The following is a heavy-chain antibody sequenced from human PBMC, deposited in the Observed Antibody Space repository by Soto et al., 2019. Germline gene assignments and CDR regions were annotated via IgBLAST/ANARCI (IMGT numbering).Heavy chain of an antibody. CDR1: GGSISSYY. CDR3: ARLTTVTTPSDY. D-gene: IGHD4-17*01. Sequence: SETLSLTCTVSGGSISSYYWSWIRQPPGKGLEWIGYINYSGSTTYNPSLKSRVTISVDTSKNQFSLKLSSVTAADTAVYYCARLTTVTTPSDYWGQGTLVTVSS. J-gene: IGHJ4*02. V-gene: IGHV4-59*08. CDR2: INYSGST.